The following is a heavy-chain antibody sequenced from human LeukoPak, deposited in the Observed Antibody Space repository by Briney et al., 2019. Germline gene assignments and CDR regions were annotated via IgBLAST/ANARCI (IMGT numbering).Heavy chain of an antibody. CDR1: GFTFSNYA. V-gene: IGHV3-23*01. Sequence: PGGSLRLSCVASGFTFSNYAMSWVRQGPGKGLEWVSTISGSGGNTYFADSVKGRLTISRDNSENTLYLQMNSLRAEDTAVYYCAKSGGYAMDVWGQGATVTVSS. CDR2: ISGSGGNT. J-gene: IGHJ6*02. CDR3: AKSGGYAMDV. D-gene: IGHD1-26*01.